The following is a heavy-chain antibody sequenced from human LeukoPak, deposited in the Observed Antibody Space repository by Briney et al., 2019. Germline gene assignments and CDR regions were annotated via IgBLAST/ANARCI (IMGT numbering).Heavy chain of an antibody. CDR1: GFTFINYA. CDR3: ASLGHWFDP. CDR2: ISGSGDST. D-gene: IGHD7-27*01. Sequence: GGSLRLSCAASGFTFINYAMTWVRQAPGKGLEWVSAISGSGDSTFNADSVKGRFTISRDNAKNSLYLQMNSLTAEDTAVYYCASLGHWFDPWGQGTLVTVSS. J-gene: IGHJ5*02. V-gene: IGHV3-23*01.